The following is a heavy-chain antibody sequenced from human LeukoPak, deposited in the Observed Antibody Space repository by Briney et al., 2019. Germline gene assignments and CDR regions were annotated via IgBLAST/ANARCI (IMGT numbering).Heavy chain of an antibody. D-gene: IGHD6-25*01. V-gene: IGHV3-23*01. CDR2: ITTSGAST. J-gene: IGHJ5*02. CDR3: AKGGFQAPADP. Sequence: GGSLRLSCAGSGFTFSYHSMNWVRQAPGKGLEWVSTITTSGASTHYADSVKGRFTISRDSSKNTLYLQMNSLRAEDTAVYYCAKGGFQAPADPWGQGTLVTVSS. CDR1: GFTFSYHS.